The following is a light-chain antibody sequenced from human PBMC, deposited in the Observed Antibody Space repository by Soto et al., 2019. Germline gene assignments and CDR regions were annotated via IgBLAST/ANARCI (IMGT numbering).Light chain of an antibody. J-gene: IGLJ1*01. V-gene: IGLV2-14*01. Sequence: QSVLPQPASVAVSPGQSITIPCNGTSNDIGGYNFVSWFQQHPGKAPKLLICDVTRRPSGVSDRLSGSKSGNTASLTISGLQAEDEADYYCNSYSGGNTLYVFGSGTKVTVL. CDR3: NSYSGGNTLYV. CDR1: SNDIGGYNF. CDR2: DVT.